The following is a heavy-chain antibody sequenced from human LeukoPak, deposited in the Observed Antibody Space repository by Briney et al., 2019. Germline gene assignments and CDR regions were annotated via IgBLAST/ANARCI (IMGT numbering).Heavy chain of an antibody. CDR1: GGSISSYY. CDR2: IYTSGST. J-gene: IGHJ4*02. CDR3: AGNYYGSGSYYSEDRY. D-gene: IGHD3-10*01. Sequence: SETLSLTCTVSGGSISSYYWSWIRQPAGKGLEWIGRIYTSGSTNYNPSLKSRVTISVDTSKNQFSLKLSSVTAADTAVYYCAGNYYGSGSYYSEDRYWGQGTLVTVSS. V-gene: IGHV4-4*07.